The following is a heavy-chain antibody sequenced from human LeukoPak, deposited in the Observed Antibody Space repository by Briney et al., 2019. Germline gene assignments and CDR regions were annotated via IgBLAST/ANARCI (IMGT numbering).Heavy chain of an antibody. Sequence: PGGSLRLSCAASGFTFNNYGMHWVRQAPGKGLEWVAVIWYDGTNTYYADSVKGRFTISRDNSKNTLYLQMNSLRAEDTAVYYCARKPLSYSDYEVDYWGQGTLVTVSS. V-gene: IGHV3-33*01. D-gene: IGHD4-11*01. CDR3: ARKPLSYSDYEVDY. CDR1: GFTFNNYG. CDR2: IWYDGTNT. J-gene: IGHJ4*02.